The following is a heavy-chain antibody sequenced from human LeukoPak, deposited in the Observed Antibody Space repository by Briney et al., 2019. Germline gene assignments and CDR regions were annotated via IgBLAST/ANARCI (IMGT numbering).Heavy chain of an antibody. J-gene: IGHJ4*02. CDR3: AKDLIAAAGMIDY. CDR1: GFTFSNYA. Sequence: GGSLRLSCAASGFTFSNYAMSWVRQAPGKGLEWVSAISGSGGSTYYADSVKGRFTISRDNSKNTLYLQMNSLSAEDTAVYYCAKDLIAAAGMIDYWGQGTLVTVSS. D-gene: IGHD6-13*01. CDR2: ISGSGGST. V-gene: IGHV3-23*01.